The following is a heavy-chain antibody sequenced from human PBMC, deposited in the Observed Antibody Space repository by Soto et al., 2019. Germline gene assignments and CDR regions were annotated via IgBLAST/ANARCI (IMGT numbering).Heavy chain of an antibody. J-gene: IGHJ4*02. CDR2: ISSSSSTI. V-gene: IGHV3-48*01. D-gene: IGHD2-2*01. CDR3: ARASTSLVPAAMDY. Sequence: GSLRLSCAASGFTFSSYSMNWVRQAPGKGLEWVSYISSSSSTIYYADSVKGRFTISRDNAKNSLYLQMNSLRAEDTAVYYCARASTSLVPAAMDYWGQGTLVTVSS. CDR1: GFTFSSYS.